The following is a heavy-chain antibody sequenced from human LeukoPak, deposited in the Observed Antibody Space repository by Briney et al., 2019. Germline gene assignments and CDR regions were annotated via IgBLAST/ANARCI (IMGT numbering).Heavy chain of an antibody. V-gene: IGHV4-4*07. Sequence: SETLSPTCNVSGGSISSYYWSWIRQPAGKGLEWIGRIYSSGSTNYNSSLKSRVTMSVDTSKNQFSLNLTSVTAADTAVYYCAREAPPLRYFDYWGQGTLVTVSS. CDR1: GGSISSYY. J-gene: IGHJ4*02. CDR2: IYSSGST. CDR3: AREAPPLRYFDY.